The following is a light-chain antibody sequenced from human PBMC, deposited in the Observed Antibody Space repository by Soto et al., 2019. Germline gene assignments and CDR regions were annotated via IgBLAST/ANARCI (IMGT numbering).Light chain of an antibody. V-gene: IGKV3-20*01. Sequence: VLTQSPGTPSLSPGERATLYCRASQSFSSTYLAWYQQKPGQAPRLLIYGASSRATGIPDRFSGSGSGTEFTLTISSLQSEDFAVYYCQQYNNWPLTFGGGTKVDIK. J-gene: IGKJ4*01. CDR2: GAS. CDR3: QQYNNWPLT. CDR1: QSFSSTY.